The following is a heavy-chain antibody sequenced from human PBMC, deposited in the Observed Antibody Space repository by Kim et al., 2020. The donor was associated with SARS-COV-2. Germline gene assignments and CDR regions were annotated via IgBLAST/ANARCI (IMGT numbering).Heavy chain of an antibody. V-gene: IGHV3-21*01. CDR1: GFTFSSYS. CDR2: ISSSRSYI. CDR3: ARDSSSWYYFDY. J-gene: IGHJ4*02. Sequence: GGSLRLSCAASGFTFSSYSMNWVRQAPGKGLEWVSSISSSRSYIYYADSVKGRFTISRDNAKNSLYLQMNSLRAEDTAVYYCARDSSSWYYFDYWGQGTLVTVSS. D-gene: IGHD6-13*01.